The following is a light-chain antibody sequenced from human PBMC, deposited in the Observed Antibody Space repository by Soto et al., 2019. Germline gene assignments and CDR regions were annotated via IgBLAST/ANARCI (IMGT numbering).Light chain of an antibody. Sequence: QSVLTQPPSASGTPGQRVTISCSGSSSNIGRNTVNWYQQLPGTAPKVLIYSNNQRPSGVPARLSGSKSGTSASLAISGLQSEDEADYYCAAWDDSLNAVVFGGGTQLTVL. CDR2: SNN. J-gene: IGLJ2*01. V-gene: IGLV1-44*01. CDR3: AAWDDSLNAVV. CDR1: SSNIGRNT.